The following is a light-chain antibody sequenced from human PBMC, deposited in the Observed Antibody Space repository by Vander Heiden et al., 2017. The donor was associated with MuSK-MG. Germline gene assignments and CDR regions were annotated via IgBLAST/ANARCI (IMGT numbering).Light chain of an antibody. J-gene: IGKJ4*01. V-gene: IGKV1-27*01. CDR1: QGISNY. Sequence: DIQMTQSPSSLSASVGDRVTITCRASQGISNYLAWYQQKPGKVPKLLIYAASTLQSGVPSRVSGSGSGTDFTLTISSLQPEDVATYYCQKYNSAPNTFGGGTKVEIK. CDR2: AAS. CDR3: QKYNSAPNT.